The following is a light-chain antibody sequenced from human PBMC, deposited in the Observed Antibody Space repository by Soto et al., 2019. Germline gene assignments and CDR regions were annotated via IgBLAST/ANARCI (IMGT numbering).Light chain of an antibody. Sequence: EIVMTQSPATLSVSPGETATLSCRASQSVSSSYLAWYQQKPGQAPRLLIYGASNRATGIPDTFSGSGSGTDFTLTISSLEPEDFAVYYCQQYGTSPRTFGQGTKVDI. CDR2: GAS. CDR3: QQYGTSPRT. V-gene: IGKV3-20*01. CDR1: QSVSSSY. J-gene: IGKJ1*01.